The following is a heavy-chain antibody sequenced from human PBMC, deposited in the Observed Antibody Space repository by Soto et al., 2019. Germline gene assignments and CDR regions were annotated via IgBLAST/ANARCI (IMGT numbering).Heavy chain of an antibody. D-gene: IGHD6-13*01. CDR1: GGSISSGGYY. J-gene: IGHJ5*02. CDR2: IYYSGST. CDR3: ASSPSTAAAGAAFDP. V-gene: IGHV4-31*03. Sequence: SETLSLTCTVSGGSISSGGYYWSRIRQHPGKGLEWIGYIYYSGSTYYNPSLKSRVTISVDTSKNQFSLKLSSVTAADTAVYYCASSPSTAAAGAAFDPWGQGTLVTVSS.